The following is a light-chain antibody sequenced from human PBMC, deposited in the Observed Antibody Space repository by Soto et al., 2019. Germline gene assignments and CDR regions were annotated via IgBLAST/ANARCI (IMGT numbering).Light chain of an antibody. CDR1: QDITNY. Sequence: DIQMTQSPSSLSASVGDRVTITCQASQDITNYLAWYQQKLGKAPKLLIYAASTLQSGVPSRFSGSASGTEFTLTISSLQPEDFATYYCQQLKSYPITFGQGTRLEIK. CDR2: AAS. V-gene: IGKV1-9*01. J-gene: IGKJ5*01. CDR3: QQLKSYPIT.